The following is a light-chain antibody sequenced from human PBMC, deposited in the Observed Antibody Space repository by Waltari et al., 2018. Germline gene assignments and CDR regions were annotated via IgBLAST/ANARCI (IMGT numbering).Light chain of an antibody. CDR3: QLYGNSPVVT. CDR2: GTS. J-gene: IGKJ4*01. CDR1: QSVSSSY. Sequence: ELVLTQSPGTLSLSPGERATLSCRASQSVSSSYLAWYQQKPGQAPRLLMYGTSTRAAGIPDRYSGSGSGTDFSLTISRLDPEDFSVYYCQLYGNSPVVTFGGGTKVEIK. V-gene: IGKV3-20*01.